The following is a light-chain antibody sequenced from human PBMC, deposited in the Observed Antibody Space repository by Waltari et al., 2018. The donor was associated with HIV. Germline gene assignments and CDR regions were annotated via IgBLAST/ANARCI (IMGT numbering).Light chain of an antibody. CDR1: RSVLYDDGNTY. V-gene: IGKV2-30*01. Sequence: DIVMTQSPLSLSVTLGQPASISCRSSRSVLYDDGNTYLTWFHQRPGQPPRRLIYKVSRRDSGVPDRFSGSGSDTDFALKITREAEDVGVYYCMQGASWLTFGQGTRLEIK. J-gene: IGKJ5*01. CDR3: MQGASWLT. CDR2: KVS.